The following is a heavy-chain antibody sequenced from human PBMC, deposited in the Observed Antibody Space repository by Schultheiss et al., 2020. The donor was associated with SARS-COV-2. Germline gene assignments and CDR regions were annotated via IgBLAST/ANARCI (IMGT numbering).Heavy chain of an antibody. CDR1: GFTVSSNY. J-gene: IGHJ6*02. Sequence: GGSLRLSCAASGFTVSSNYMSWVRQAPGKGLVWVSRINSDGSSTSYADSVKGRFTISRDNAKNSLYLQMNSLRAEDTAVYYCARAGNSGYDSGYYYGMDVWGQGTTVTVSS. V-gene: IGHV3-74*01. CDR2: INSDGSST. CDR3: ARAGNSGYDSGYYYGMDV. D-gene: IGHD5-12*01.